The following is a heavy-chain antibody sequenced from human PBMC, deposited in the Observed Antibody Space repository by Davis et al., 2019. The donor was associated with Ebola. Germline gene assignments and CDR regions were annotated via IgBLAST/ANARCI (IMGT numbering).Heavy chain of an antibody. CDR2: INSDGSST. J-gene: IGHJ4*02. Sequence: GEFLKISCAASGFTFSSYWMHWVRQAPGKGLVWVSRINSDGSSTSYADSVKGRFTISRDNAKNTLYLQMNSLRAEDTAVYYCARTSSGRYSFDYWGQGTLVTVSS. V-gene: IGHV3-74*01. CDR3: ARTSSGRYSFDY. D-gene: IGHD6-19*01. CDR1: GFTFSSYW.